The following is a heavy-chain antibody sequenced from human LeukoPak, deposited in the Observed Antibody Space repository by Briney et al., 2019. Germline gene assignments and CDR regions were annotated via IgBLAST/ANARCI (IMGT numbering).Heavy chain of an antibody. D-gene: IGHD3-10*01. Sequence: GASLKVSCKASGYTFISYAMNWVRQAPAQGLEWMGWINTNTGNRSYAQGFTGRFVFSLDTSVSKAYLQINSLKAEDTAVYYCARQIRDVSGSRFDDWGQGTLVTVSS. CDR2: INTNTGNR. V-gene: IGHV7-4-1*02. CDR1: GYTFISYA. CDR3: ARQIRDVSGSRFDD. J-gene: IGHJ4*02.